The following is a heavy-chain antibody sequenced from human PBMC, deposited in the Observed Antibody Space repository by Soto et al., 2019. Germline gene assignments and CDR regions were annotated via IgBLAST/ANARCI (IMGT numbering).Heavy chain of an antibody. J-gene: IGHJ6*02. V-gene: IGHV1-2*02. D-gene: IGHD3-10*01. Sequence: GASVNVSCKSSGYTFTGYYMHWVRQAPGQGLECMGWINPNSGGTNYAQKFQGRVTMTRDTSISTAYMELSRLRSDDTAVYYCAREGVLLWFGELGPQPYYYGMDVWGQGTTVTVSS. CDR2: INPNSGGT. CDR3: AREGVLLWFGELGPQPYYYGMDV. CDR1: GYTFTGYY.